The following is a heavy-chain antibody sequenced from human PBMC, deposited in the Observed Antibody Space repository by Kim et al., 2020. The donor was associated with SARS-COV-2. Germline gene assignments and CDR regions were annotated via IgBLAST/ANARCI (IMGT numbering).Heavy chain of an antibody. V-gene: IGHV3-74*01. J-gene: IGHJ4*02. D-gene: IGHD2-2*01. CDR1: GFTFSSYW. CDR2: INSAGSST. Sequence: GGSLRLSCAASGFTFSSYWMHWVRQAPGEGLVWVSRINSAGSSTAYADSVKGRFTISRDNAKNTVYLQMSSLRAEDTAVYYCARAQTSQDYWGQGTLVTVSS. CDR3: ARAQTSQDY.